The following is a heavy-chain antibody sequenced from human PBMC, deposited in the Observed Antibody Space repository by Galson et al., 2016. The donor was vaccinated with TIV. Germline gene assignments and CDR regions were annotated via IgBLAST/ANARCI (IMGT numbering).Heavy chain of an antibody. D-gene: IGHD2-2*01. Sequence: SLRLSCAASGFTFSSYWMYWVRRAPGKGLVWASRINSDGSIRSYVDSVKGRLSISRDNAKNTLYLQMNNLRAEDTAVYYCTRVLSPAYCTSTSCPFDYWGQGTLVTVSS. V-gene: IGHV3-74*01. CDR2: INSDGSIR. J-gene: IGHJ4*02. CDR1: GFTFSSYW. CDR3: TRVLSPAYCTSTSCPFDY.